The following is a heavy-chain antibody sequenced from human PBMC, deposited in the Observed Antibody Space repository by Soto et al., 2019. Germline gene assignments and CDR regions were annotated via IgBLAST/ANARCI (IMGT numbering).Heavy chain of an antibody. CDR1: GFTFSSYA. D-gene: IGHD6-13*01. CDR2: ISGSGGST. V-gene: IGHV3-23*01. CDR3: AKLGSSLYYFDY. Sequence: GGSLRLSCAASGFTFSSYAMSWFRQAPGKGLEWVSAISGSGGSTYYADSVKGRFTISRDNSKNTLYLQMNSLRAEDTAVYYCAKLGSSLYYFDYWGQGTLVTVSS. J-gene: IGHJ4*02.